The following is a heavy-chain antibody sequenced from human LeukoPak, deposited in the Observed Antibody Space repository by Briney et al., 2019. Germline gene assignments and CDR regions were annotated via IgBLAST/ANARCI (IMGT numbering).Heavy chain of an antibody. CDR1: GYTFTGYG. V-gene: IGHV1-18*01. J-gene: IGHJ5*02. Sequence: ASVEVSCKASGYTFTGYGISWVRQAPGQGLEWMGWISAYNGNTNYAQKLQGRVTMTTDTSTSTAYMELRSLRSDDTAVYYCARDYDYVWVSYRSRGFDPWGQGTLVTVSS. CDR2: ISAYNGNT. D-gene: IGHD3-16*02. CDR3: ARDYDYVWVSYRSRGFDP.